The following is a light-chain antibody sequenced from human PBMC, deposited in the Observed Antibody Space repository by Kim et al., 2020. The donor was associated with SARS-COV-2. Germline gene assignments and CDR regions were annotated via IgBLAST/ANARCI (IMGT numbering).Light chain of an antibody. V-gene: IGKV1D-13*01. Sequence: ASVGDRVTINCRASQGISSALAWYQQRPGKPPKLLIYDASSLESGIPSRFSGSRFGTDFTLTISSLQPEDFATYYCQQFNNYPRTFGQGTRLEIK. CDR1: QGISSA. J-gene: IGKJ5*01. CDR3: QQFNNYPRT. CDR2: DAS.